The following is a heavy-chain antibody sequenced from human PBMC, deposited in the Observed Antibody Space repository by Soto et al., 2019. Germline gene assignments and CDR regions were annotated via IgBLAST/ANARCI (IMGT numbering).Heavy chain of an antibody. Sequence: SLRLSCAASGFTFSSYGMHWVRQAPGKGLEWVAVISYDGSNKYYADSVKGRFTISRDNSKNTLYLQMNSLRAEDTAVYYCARRNTMVRGVLYYYYYYGMDVWGQGTTVTVSS. J-gene: IGHJ6*02. D-gene: IGHD3-10*01. CDR3: ARRNTMVRGVLYYYYYYGMDV. CDR1: GFTFSSYG. V-gene: IGHV3-30*03. CDR2: ISYDGSNK.